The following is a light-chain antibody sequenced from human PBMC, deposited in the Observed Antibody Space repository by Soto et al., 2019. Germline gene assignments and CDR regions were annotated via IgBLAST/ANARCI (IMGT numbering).Light chain of an antibody. CDR2: AAS. V-gene: IGKV1-27*01. CDR1: QAITNF. J-gene: IGKJ4*01. Sequence: IQMTPSPSSLSASVGDRVTITCRASQAITNFLAWYQQKPGKIPKLLIYAASTLHSGVPSRFSGSGSGTDFTLTISGLQSDDFATHYCQKYNCAPLTFCGGTKVDIK. CDR3: QKYNCAPLT.